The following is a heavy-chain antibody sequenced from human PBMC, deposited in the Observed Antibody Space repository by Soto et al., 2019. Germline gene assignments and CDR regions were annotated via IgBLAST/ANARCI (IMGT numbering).Heavy chain of an antibody. J-gene: IGHJ4*02. CDR1: GSTVSNNY. CDR2: IYSGGSS. Sequence: EVQLVESGGGLIQPGESLRLSCAASGSTVSNNYMSWVRQAPGKGLEWVSIIYSGGSSYYADSVKGRFTISRDNPKNTLNLQVNSLRAEDTAVYYCAYSESGYSYGLRIWGQGTLVTVSS. CDR3: AYSESGYSYGLRI. V-gene: IGHV3-53*01. D-gene: IGHD5-18*01.